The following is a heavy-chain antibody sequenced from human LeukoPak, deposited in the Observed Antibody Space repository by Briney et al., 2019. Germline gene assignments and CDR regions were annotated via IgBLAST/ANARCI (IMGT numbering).Heavy chain of an antibody. CDR2: INPNSGGT. V-gene: IGHV1-2*02. CDR3: ARDNSGYVKNFDY. D-gene: IGHD5-12*01. CDR1: GYTFTGYY. Sequence: ASVKVSCKASGYTFTGYYMHWVRQAPGQGLEWMGWINPNSGGTNYARKFQGRVTMTRDTSISTAYMELSRLRSDDTAVYYCARDNSGYVKNFDYWGQGTLVTVSS. J-gene: IGHJ4*02.